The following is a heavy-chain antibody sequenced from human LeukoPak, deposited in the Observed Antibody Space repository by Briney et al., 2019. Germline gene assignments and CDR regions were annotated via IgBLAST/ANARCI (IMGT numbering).Heavy chain of an antibody. CDR2: LYHSGSA. CDR1: NGSISSSSYY. J-gene: IGHJ4*02. CDR3: GLGYYVRFDS. D-gene: IGHD3-3*01. Sequence: TTSETVSLPCTVSNGSISSSSYYWGWIRQPPGKGLEWIGSLYHSGSAYYSPSLKSRVTISVDTSKNQFSLKLTSVTAADTALYYCGLGYYVRFDSWGQGALGTVSS. V-gene: IGHV4-39*01.